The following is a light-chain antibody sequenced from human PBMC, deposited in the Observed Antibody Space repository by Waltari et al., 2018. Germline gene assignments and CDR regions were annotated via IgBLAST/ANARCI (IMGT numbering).Light chain of an antibody. CDR2: MVS. J-gene: IGKJ1*01. Sequence: DVVVTQSPLSLPVTLGQAASLSCRSRESLVHTDGNTYLHWFQQRPGQSPRRLIYMVSERDSGVPDRFSGSGSGTDFTLKISWVEAEDVGIYFCMQSTHWPPWTFGQGTKVEIK. CDR1: ESLVHTDGNTY. V-gene: IGKV2-30*02. CDR3: MQSTHWPPWT.